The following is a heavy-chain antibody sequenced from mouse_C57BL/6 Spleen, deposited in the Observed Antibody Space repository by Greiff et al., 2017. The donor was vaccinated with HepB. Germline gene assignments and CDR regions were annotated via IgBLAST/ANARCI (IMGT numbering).Heavy chain of an antibody. CDR2: IYPGSGNT. D-gene: IGHD1-1*01. V-gene: IGHV1-76*01. J-gene: IGHJ3*01. CDR1: GYTFTDYY. CDR3: AREGIYCYGSSPAWFAY. Sequence: QVQLQQSGAELVRPGASVKLSCKASGYTFTDYYINWVKQRPGQGLEWIARIYPGSGNTYYNEKFKGKATLTAEKSSSTAYMQLSSLTSEDSAVYFCAREGIYCYGSSPAWFAYWGQGTLVTVSA.